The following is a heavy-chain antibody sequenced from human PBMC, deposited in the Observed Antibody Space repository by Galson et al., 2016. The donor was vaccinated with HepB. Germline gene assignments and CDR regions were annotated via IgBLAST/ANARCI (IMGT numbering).Heavy chain of an antibody. D-gene: IGHD4-17*01. V-gene: IGHV3-53*01. CDR3: ARADYDYGDYALDY. CDR2: IYNGGST. CDR1: GFTVSRNH. J-gene: IGHJ4*02. Sequence: SLRLSCAAFGFTVSRNHMFWVRQAPGKGLEWDSVIYNGGSTYYSDSVRGRFTISRDSSKNTLFLQLASLSPEDTAIYYCARADYDYGDYALDYWGQGALVTVSS.